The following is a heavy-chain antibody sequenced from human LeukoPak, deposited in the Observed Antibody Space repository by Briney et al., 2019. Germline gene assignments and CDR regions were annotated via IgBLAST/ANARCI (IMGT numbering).Heavy chain of an antibody. V-gene: IGHV3-53*01. CDR2: LYSGGSI. CDR1: GFTVSNNY. CDR3: ASNIRTYYFDY. J-gene: IGHJ4*02. D-gene: IGHD1-14*01. Sequence: GGSLRLSCAASGFTVSNNYMSWVRQAPGKGLEWVSVLYSGGSIYYADSGKGRFTISRDSSKNTLYLQMNSLRAEDTAVYYCASNIRTYYFDYWGQGTLVTVSS.